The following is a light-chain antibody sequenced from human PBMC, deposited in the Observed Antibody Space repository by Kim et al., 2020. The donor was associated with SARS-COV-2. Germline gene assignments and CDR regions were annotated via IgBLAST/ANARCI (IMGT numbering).Light chain of an antibody. J-gene: IGLJ3*02. V-gene: IGLV3-25*03. Sequence: SYELTQPPSVSVSPGQTARITCSGDALPNQYAYWFQQKPGQAPVLVIYEDTERPSGIPERFSGSTSGTTVTLTISGVQAEDEADYYCQSSDSSDTFGVFG. CDR2: EDT. CDR3: QSSDSSDTFGV. CDR1: ALPNQY.